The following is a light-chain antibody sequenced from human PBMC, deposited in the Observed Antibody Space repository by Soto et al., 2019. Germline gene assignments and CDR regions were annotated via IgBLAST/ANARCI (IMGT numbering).Light chain of an antibody. CDR3: QQYDSSPHT. Sequence: EIVLTQSPGTLSLSPGERATLSCRASQSVSSNFLAWYQQKPGQAPRLLIYGASSRATGIPDRFSGSGSGTDFPLTISRLEPEDFAVYYCQQYDSSPHTVGGGTKVEIK. J-gene: IGKJ4*01. CDR1: QSVSSNF. CDR2: GAS. V-gene: IGKV3-20*01.